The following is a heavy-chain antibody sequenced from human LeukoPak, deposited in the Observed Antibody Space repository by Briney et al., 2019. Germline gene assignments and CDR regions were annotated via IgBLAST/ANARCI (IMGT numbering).Heavy chain of an antibody. Sequence: GGSLRVSCAASGFTFSSYSMNWVRQAPGKGLEWVSSISSSSSYIYYADSVKGRFTISRDNAKNSLYLQMNGLRAEDTAVYYCARERDGYKRFDYWGQGTLVTVSS. J-gene: IGHJ4*02. D-gene: IGHD5-24*01. CDR3: ARERDGYKRFDY. CDR2: ISSSSSYI. CDR1: GFTFSSYS. V-gene: IGHV3-21*01.